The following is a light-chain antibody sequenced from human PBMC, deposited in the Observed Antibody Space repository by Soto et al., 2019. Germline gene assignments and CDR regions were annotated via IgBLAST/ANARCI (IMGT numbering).Light chain of an antibody. CDR3: CSYAGGGTWV. CDR1: NSDVGGYNL. CDR2: EGN. J-gene: IGLJ3*02. Sequence: QSALTQPASVSGSPGQSITISCTGTNSDVGGYNLVSWYQQHPGKAPKLIIYEGNKRPSGVSDRFSGSKSGNTASLTISGLQAEDEADYYCCSYAGGGTWVFGGGTKLTVL. V-gene: IGLV2-23*01.